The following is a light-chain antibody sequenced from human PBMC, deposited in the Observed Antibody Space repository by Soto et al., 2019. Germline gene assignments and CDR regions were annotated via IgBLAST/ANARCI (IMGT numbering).Light chain of an antibody. CDR3: QQRDDWPPSIT. CDR2: DAS. J-gene: IGKJ5*01. V-gene: IGKV3-11*01. CDR1: QSVNNY. Sequence: TQSPSTLSASVGDRVTITCRASQSVNNYLAWYQQKPGQAPRLLIYDASNRATGIPARFSGSGSGTDFTLTISSLEPEDFAVYYCQQRDDWPPSITFGQGTRLEIK.